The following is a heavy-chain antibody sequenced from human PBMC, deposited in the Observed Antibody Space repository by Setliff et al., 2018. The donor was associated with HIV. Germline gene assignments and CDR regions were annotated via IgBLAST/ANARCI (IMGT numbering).Heavy chain of an antibody. CDR1: GGSISSSNYY. V-gene: IGHV4-39*01. Sequence: TLSLTCTVSGGSISSSNYYWGWIRQPPGRGLEWIGSLYYSGSTYYNPSLKSRVTISVDTSKNQFSLKLTSVTAADTAVYYCARLPFSGYLRIDAFDIWGQGTMVTVSS. CDR2: LYYSGST. CDR3: ARLPFSGYLRIDAFDI. J-gene: IGHJ3*02. D-gene: IGHD3-22*01.